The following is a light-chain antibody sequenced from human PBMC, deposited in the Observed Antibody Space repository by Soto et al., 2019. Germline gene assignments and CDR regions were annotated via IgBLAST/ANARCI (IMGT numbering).Light chain of an antibody. J-gene: IGLJ2*01. Sequence: QSALTQPPSASGSPGQSVTISCTGTSSDVGAYNYVSWHQQHPGKATKLLIYEISKRPSGVPDRFSGSKSGNTASLTVSGLQAEDEAAYFCSSYAGMRAVFGGGTKLTVL. CDR2: EIS. CDR3: SSYAGMRAV. V-gene: IGLV2-8*01. CDR1: SSDVGAYNY.